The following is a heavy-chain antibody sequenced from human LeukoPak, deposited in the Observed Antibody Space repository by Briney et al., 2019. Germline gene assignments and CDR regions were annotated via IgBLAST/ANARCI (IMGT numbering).Heavy chain of an antibody. CDR2: ISSSSSYI. J-gene: IGHJ4*02. Sequence: GGSLRLSCAASGFTFSSYGMNWVRQAPGKGLEWVSSISSSSSYIYYADSVKGRFTISRDNAKNSLYLQMNSLRAEDTAVYYCARGYGAGTYSDYWGQGTLVTVSS. CDR1: GFTFSSYG. CDR3: ARGYGAGTYSDY. D-gene: IGHD6-13*01. V-gene: IGHV3-21*01.